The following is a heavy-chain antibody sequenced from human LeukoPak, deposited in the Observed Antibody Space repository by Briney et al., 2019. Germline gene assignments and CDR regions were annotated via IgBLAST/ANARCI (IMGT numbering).Heavy chain of an antibody. CDR3: ARDRTSSGYFDY. J-gene: IGHJ4*02. V-gene: IGHV3-30*01. CDR1: GFTFSSSA. CDR2: VSDDAINT. D-gene: IGHD2-2*01. Sequence: PGGSLRLSCAASGFTFSSSAMHWVRQAPGKGLEWVAVVSDDAINTYYADSVKGRFTISKDNSKNKLYLQMNSLRAEDTAVHFCARDRTSSGYFDYWGQGTLVTVSS.